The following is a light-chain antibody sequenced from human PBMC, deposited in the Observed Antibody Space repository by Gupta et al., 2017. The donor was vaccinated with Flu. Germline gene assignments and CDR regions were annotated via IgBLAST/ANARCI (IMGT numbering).Light chain of an antibody. V-gene: IGKV1-5*03. CDR1: QSISSW. CDR3: LQENSYSRT. CDR2: KAS. J-gene: IGKJ1*01. Sequence: DIQMTQSPSTLSASVGDRVTITCRASQSISSWLAWYQQKPGKAPKLLIYKASSVESGVPSRFSGSGSGTXFTLTIXSLQPDDFATYYCLQENSYSRTFGXGTKVEIK.